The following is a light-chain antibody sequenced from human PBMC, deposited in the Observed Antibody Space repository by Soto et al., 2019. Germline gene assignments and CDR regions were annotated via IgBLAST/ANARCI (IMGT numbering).Light chain of an antibody. V-gene: IGLV1-51*01. CDR3: GSWDSSLSAYV. CDR2: DDN. J-gene: IGLJ1*01. Sequence: QSVLTQPPSVSAAPGQKFTISCSGSSSNIGGNSVSWYQQLPGTAPKLLIYDDNKRPSGIPDRFSGSKSSTSATLGITGFQIGDAADYYSGSWDSSLSAYVFATGTKVTV. CDR1: SSNIGGNS.